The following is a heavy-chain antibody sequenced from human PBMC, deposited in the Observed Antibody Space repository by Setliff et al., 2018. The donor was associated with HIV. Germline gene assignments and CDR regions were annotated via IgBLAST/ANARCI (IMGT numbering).Heavy chain of an antibody. D-gene: IGHD4-4*01. CDR3: ATDDYNGDSFDN. Sequence: ASVKVSCKASGVTFSNYAISWVRQAPGQGLEWMGGIIPIFGTANYAQKFQGRVTITTDESTITAYMELSNLRSDDTAVYYCATDDYNGDSFDNWGQGTLVTVSS. CDR1: GVTFSNYA. V-gene: IGHV1-69*05. CDR2: IIPIFGTA. J-gene: IGHJ4*02.